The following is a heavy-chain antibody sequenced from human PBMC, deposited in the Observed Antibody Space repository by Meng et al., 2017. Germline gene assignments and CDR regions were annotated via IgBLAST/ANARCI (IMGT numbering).Heavy chain of an antibody. CDR3: ARGLITTDGMDV. CDR2: INHSGST. CDR1: GGSFSGYY. D-gene: IGHD1-26*01. Sequence: SKTLSLTCAVYGGSFSGYYWSWIRQPPGKGLEWIGEINHSGSTNYNPSLKSRVTISVDTSKNQFSLKLSSVTAADTAVYYCARGLITTDGMDVWGQGTTVTVSS. J-gene: IGHJ6*02. V-gene: IGHV4-34*01.